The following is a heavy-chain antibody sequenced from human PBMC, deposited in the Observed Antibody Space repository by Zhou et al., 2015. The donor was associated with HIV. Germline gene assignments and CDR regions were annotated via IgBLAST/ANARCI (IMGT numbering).Heavy chain of an antibody. CDR2: IIPILGIV. CDR1: GGTFSSYT. V-gene: IGHV1-69*02. Sequence: QVQLVQSGAEVKKPGSSMKVSCKASGGTFSSYTISWVRQAPGQGLEWMGRIIPILGIVNYAQKFQGRVTITADKSTSTAYMELSSLRSEDTAVYYCARVVGALYGRLLDYYYYGMDVWGQGTTVTVSS. J-gene: IGHJ6*02. CDR3: ARVVGALYGRLLDYYYYGMDV. D-gene: IGHD3-22*01.